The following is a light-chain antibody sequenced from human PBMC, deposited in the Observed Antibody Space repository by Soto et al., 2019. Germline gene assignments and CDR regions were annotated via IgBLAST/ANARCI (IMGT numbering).Light chain of an antibody. CDR1: SSDVGGYN. Sequence: QSALTQPRSVSGSPGQSITISCTGTSSDVGGYNDVSKRPSGVPDRFSGSKSGNTASLTISGLQAEDEADYYCCSYAGSYTHYVFGTGTKLTVL. V-gene: IGLV2-11*01. CDR3: CSYAGSYTHYV. CDR2: DVS. J-gene: IGLJ1*01.